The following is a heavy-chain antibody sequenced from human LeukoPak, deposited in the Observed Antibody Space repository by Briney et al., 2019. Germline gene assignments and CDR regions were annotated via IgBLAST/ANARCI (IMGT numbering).Heavy chain of an antibody. Sequence: PGGSLRLSCAASGFTFSSYGMHWVRQAPGKGLEWVAVISYDGSNKYYADSVKGRFTISRDNSKNTLYLQMNSLRAEDTAVYYCAKANSIVVVVAAVDYWGQGTLVTVSS. D-gene: IGHD2-15*01. V-gene: IGHV3-30*18. CDR1: GFTFSSYG. CDR3: AKANSIVVVVAAVDY. J-gene: IGHJ4*02. CDR2: ISYDGSNK.